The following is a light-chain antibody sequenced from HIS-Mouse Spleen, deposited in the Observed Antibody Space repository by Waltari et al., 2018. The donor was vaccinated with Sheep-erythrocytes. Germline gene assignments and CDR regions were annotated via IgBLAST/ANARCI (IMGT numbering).Light chain of an antibody. CDR3: CSYAGSYNHV. J-gene: IGLJ1*01. V-gene: IGLV2-11*01. CDR2: DVS. Sequence: QSALTQPRSVSGSPGQSVTISCPGTSRYVGGYTYVSWYQQHPGKAPKLKIYDVSKRPSGVPDRFSGSKSGNTASLTISGLQAEDEADYYCCSYAGSYNHVFATGTKVTVL. CDR1: SRYVGGYTY.